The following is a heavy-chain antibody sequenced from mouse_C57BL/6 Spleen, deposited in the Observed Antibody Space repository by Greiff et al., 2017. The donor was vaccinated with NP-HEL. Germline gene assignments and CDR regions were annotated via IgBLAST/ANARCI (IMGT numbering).Heavy chain of an antibody. J-gene: IGHJ4*01. D-gene: IGHD3-1*01. CDR1: GYTFTDYN. CDR2: INPNNGGT. CDR3: ARSGVDYAMGD. V-gene: IGHV1-18*01. Sequence: EVQLQQSGPELVKPGASVKIPCKASGYTFTDYNMDWVKQSHGKSLEWIGDINPNNGGTIYTQKFKGQATLTVDKSSSTAYMERRSLTSEDTAVYYCARSGVDYAMGDWGQGTSVTVSS.